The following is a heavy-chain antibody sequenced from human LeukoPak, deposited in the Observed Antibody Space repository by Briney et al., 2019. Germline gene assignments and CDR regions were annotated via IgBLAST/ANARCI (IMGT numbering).Heavy chain of an antibody. Sequence: SETLSLTCTVSGGSFSSSSYYWGWIRQPPGKGLEWIGSIYYSGSTYYNPSLKSRVTISVDTSKNQFSLKLSSVTAADTAVYYCARTGTTPDIDYWGQGTLVTVSS. D-gene: IGHD1-1*01. CDR1: GGSFSSSSYY. J-gene: IGHJ4*02. CDR3: ARTGTTPDIDY. V-gene: IGHV4-39*07. CDR2: IYYSGST.